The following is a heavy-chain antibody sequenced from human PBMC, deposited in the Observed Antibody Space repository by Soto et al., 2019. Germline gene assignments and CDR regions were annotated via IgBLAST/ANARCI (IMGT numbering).Heavy chain of an antibody. J-gene: IGHJ4*02. CDR2: ISGSGVST. D-gene: IGHD2-21*02. CDR1: GFTFRNYG. CDR3: AKDRLAYCGGDCSFDS. V-gene: IGHV3-23*01. Sequence: EVQLLESGGGLVQPGGSVRLSCAASGFTFRNYGLSWVRQAPGKGLEWVSSISGSGVSTYYAVSVKGRFTVSRDDSKNMLYLQMNSLRAEDTAVYYCAKDRLAYCGGDCSFDSWGQGTLVTVSS.